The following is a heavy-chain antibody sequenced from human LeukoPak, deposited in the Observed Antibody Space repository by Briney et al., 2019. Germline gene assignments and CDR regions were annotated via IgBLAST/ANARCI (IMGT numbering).Heavy chain of an antibody. J-gene: IGHJ3*02. V-gene: IGHV3-23*01. CDR2: ISGSGGST. CDR1: GFTFSSYA. D-gene: IGHD3-3*01. CDR3: ARDRVPDFWSGYYSPLDAFDI. Sequence: PGGSLRLSCAASGFTFSSYAMSWVRQAPGKGLEWVSAISGSGGSTYYADSVKGRFTISRDNAKNSLYLQMNSLRAEDTAVYYCARDRVPDFWSGYYSPLDAFDIWGQGTMVTVSS.